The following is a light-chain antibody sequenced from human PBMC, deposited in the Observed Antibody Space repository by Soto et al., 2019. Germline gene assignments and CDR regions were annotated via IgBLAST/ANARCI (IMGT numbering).Light chain of an antibody. CDR3: QKYNSATLT. CDR1: QGITNY. V-gene: IGKV1-27*01. Sequence: DIQMTQSPSSRSSSLGDRVTITCRASQGITNYLAWYQQKPGKVPKLLIYAASTLQSGVPSRFSGSGSGTDFTLTISSLKNEDVATYYCQKYNSATLTFGGGTKVDIK. CDR2: AAS. J-gene: IGKJ4*01.